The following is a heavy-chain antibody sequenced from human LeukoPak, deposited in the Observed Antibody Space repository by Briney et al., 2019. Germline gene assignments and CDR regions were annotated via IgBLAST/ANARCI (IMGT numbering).Heavy chain of an antibody. D-gene: IGHD3-22*01. J-gene: IGHJ4*02. CDR3: ARQGPLRYSYDRSGYLSGGY. CDR1: GYSFTSYW. CDR2: IDPSDSYT. V-gene: IGHV5-10-1*01. Sequence: GESLKISRQGSGYSFTSYWISWVRQMPGKGMEWMGRIDPSDSYTNYSPSFQGHVTISADKAISTAYLQWSSLKASATAMYYCARQGPLRYSYDRSGYLSGGYWGQGTLDTVSS.